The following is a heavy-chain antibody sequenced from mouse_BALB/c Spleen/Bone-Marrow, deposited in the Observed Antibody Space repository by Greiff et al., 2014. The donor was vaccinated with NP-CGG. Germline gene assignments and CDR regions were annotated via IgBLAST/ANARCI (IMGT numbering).Heavy chain of an antibody. CDR1: GFNIKDTY. CDR3: AIYYYGSSGFAY. Sequence: SGAELVKPGASVKLSCTASGFNIKDTYMHWVKQRPEQGLEWIGRIDPANGNTKYDPKFQGKATITADTSSNTAYLQLSSLTSEDTAVHYCAIYYYGSSGFAYWGQGTLVTVSA. J-gene: IGHJ3*01. D-gene: IGHD1-1*01. V-gene: IGHV14-3*02. CDR2: IDPANGNT.